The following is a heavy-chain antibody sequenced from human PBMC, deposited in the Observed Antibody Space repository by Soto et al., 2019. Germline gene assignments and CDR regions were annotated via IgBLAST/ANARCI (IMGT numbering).Heavy chain of an antibody. CDR1: GGCRTRDG. J-gene: IGHJ3*02. CDR3: ARHLGDPILRYFDWANPSDAFDI. V-gene: IGHV4-59*08. Sequence: ASTVQGGCRTRDGWTYAGYRLENRKEWIGYIYYSGSTNYNPSLKSRVTISVDTSKNQFSLKLSSVTAADTAVYYCARHLGDPILRYFDWANPSDAFDIWGQGT. CDR2: IYYSGST. D-gene: IGHD3-9*01.